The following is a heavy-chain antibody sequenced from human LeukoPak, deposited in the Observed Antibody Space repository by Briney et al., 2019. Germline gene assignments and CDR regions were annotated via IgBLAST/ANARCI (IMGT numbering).Heavy chain of an antibody. Sequence: GGSLRLSCAASGFTFSSYSMNWVRQAPGKGLEWVSSISSSSSYIYYADSVKGRCTISRDDAKNSLYLQVNTLRAEDTAVYYCARDSEKSSSFAFDIWGQGTVVTVSS. CDR2: ISSSSSYI. CDR3: ARDSEKSSSFAFDI. CDR1: GFTFSSYS. V-gene: IGHV3-21*01. D-gene: IGHD6-13*01. J-gene: IGHJ3*02.